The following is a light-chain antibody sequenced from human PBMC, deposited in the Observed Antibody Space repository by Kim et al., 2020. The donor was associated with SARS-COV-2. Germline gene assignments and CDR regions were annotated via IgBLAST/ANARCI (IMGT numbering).Light chain of an antibody. V-gene: IGKV1-12*01. CDR1: QDINTW. J-gene: IGKJ2*02. CDR3: LQAKCFPPWT. Sequence: IQLTQSPSYVSASVGDRVTITCRASQDINTWLGWYQQQPGKAPKLLIYGSSNLQSGVPSRFSGSGSGTDFTLTISRLQPDDCATYFFLQAKCFPPWTFGQGTKREI. CDR2: GSS.